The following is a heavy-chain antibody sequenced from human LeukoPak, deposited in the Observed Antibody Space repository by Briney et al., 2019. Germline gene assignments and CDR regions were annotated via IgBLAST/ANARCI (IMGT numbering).Heavy chain of an antibody. V-gene: IGHV1-69*13. D-gene: IGHD6-19*01. J-gene: IGHJ4*02. CDR1: GGTFSSYA. CDR2: IIPIFGAA. Sequence: GASVKVSCKASGGTFSSYAISWVRQAPGQGLEWMGGIIPIFGAANYSQKFQGRVTMTADESTSTAYVEVSSLRSGDTAVYYCARGAPGYSSGWYARQGGYIDYWGQGTLVTVSS. CDR3: ARGAPGYSSGWYARQGGYIDY.